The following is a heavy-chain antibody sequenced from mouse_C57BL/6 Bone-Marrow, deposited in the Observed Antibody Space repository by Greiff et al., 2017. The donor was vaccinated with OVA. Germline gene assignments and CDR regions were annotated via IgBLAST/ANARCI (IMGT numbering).Heavy chain of an antibody. Sequence: EVNVVESGGGLVKPGGSLKLSCAASGFTFSDYGMHWVRQAPEKGLEWVAYISSGSSTIYYADTVKGRFTISRDNAKNTLFLQMTSLRSEDTAMYYCARGDYGSSYDWFAYWGQGTLVTVSA. CDR1: GFTFSDYG. CDR3: ARGDYGSSYDWFAY. D-gene: IGHD1-1*01. J-gene: IGHJ3*01. V-gene: IGHV5-17*01. CDR2: ISSGSSTI.